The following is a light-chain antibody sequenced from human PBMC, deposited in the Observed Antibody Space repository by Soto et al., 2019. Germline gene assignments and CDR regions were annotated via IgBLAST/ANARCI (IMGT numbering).Light chain of an antibody. V-gene: IGKV1-5*01. J-gene: IGKJ1*01. CDR2: DAS. Sequence: DIQMTQSPSTLSASIGDRVTITCRASRSISDWLAWYQQKPEKAPELLIFDASSLKSGVPSRFSGSGSGTEFTLTISRLQPDDVATYHCLQYSSHSWTFGQGTKVDIK. CDR1: RSISDW. CDR3: LQYSSHSWT.